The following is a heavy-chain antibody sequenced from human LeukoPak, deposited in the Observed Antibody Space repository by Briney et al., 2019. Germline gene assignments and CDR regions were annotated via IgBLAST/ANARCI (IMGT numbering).Heavy chain of an antibody. V-gene: IGHV3-23*01. CDR1: GFTFSSYA. CDR3: AKDRGFRDYSKADWFDP. CDR2: ISGSGGST. D-gene: IGHD4-11*01. Sequence: GGSLRLSCAASGFTFSSYAMSWVRQAPGKGLEWVSAISGSGGSTYYADSVKGRFTISRDNSKNTLYLQMNSLRAEDTAVYYCAKDRGFRDYSKADWFDPWGQGTLVTVSS. J-gene: IGHJ5*02.